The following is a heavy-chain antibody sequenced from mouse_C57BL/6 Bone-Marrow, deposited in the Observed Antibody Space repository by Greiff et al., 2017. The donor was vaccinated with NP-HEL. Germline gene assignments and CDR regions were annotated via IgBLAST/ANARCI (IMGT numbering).Heavy chain of an antibody. D-gene: IGHD2-5*01. J-gene: IGHJ3*02. Sequence: QVQLQQSGAELARPGASVKLSCKASGYTFTSYGISWVKQRTGQGLEWIGEIYPRSGNTYYNEKFKGKATLTADKSSSTAYMELRSLTSKDSAVYFCARSATIVTGWGQGTLVTVSA. CDR3: ARSATIVTG. V-gene: IGHV1-81*01. CDR1: GYTFTSYG. CDR2: IYPRSGNT.